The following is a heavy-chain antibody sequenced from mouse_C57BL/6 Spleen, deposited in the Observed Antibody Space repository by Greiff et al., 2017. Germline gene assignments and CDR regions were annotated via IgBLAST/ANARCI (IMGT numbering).Heavy chain of an antibody. CDR1: GYTFTDYE. J-gene: IGHJ3*01. D-gene: IGHD2-2*01. V-gene: IGHV1-15*01. CDR2: IDPETGGT. CDR3: TSYYGYDAWFAY. Sequence: QVQLQQSGAELVRPGASVTLSCKASGYTFTDYEMHWVKQTPVHGLEWIGAIDPETGGTAYNQKFKGKAILTADKSSSTAYMELRSLTSEDSAVYYCTSYYGYDAWFAYWGQGTLVTVSA.